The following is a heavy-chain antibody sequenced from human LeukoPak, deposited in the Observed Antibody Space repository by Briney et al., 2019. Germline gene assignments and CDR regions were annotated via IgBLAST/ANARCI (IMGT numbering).Heavy chain of an antibody. CDR1: GYTLTELS. V-gene: IGHV1-24*01. D-gene: IGHD2-2*01. CDR3: ATNGPLGVVVPAGIQDDAFDI. J-gene: IGHJ3*02. Sequence: ASVKVSCKVSGYTLTELSMHWVRQAPGKGLEWMGGFDPEDGETIYAQKFQGRVTMTEDTSTDTAYMELSSLRSEDTAVYYCATNGPLGVVVPAGIQDDAFDIWGQGTMVTVSS. CDR2: FDPEDGET.